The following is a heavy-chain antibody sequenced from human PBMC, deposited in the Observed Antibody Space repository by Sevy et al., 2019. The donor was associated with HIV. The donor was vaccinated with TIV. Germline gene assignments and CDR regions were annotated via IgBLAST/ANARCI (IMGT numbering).Heavy chain of an antibody. V-gene: IGHV4-39*01. CDR1: GGSISSSSYY. Sequence: SETLSLTCTVSGGSISSSSYYWGWIRQPPGKGLEWIGSIYYSGSTYYNPSLKSRVTISVDTSKNQFSLKLGSVTAADTAVYYCARESSTSLSDAFDIWGQGTMVTVSS. CDR2: IYYSGST. D-gene: IGHD2-2*01. CDR3: ARESSTSLSDAFDI. J-gene: IGHJ3*02.